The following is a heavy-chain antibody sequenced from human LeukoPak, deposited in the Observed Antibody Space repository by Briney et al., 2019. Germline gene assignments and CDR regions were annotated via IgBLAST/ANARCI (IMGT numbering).Heavy chain of an antibody. J-gene: IGHJ4*02. D-gene: IGHD3-10*01. CDR2: ISSSGSTV. V-gene: IGHV3-11*01. CDR1: GGSFSDYY. Sequence: LSLTCAVYGGSFSDYYLSWIRQAPGKGLEWVSYISSSGSTVYYADSVKGRFTISRDNAKNSLYLQMNSLRAEDTAVYYCARHSASGSYYSLKFDNWGQGTLVTVSS. CDR3: ARHSASGSYYSLKFDN.